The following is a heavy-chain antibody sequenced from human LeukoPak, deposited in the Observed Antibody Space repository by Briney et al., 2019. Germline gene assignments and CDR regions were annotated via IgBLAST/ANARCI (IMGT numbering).Heavy chain of an antibody. V-gene: IGHV3-53*01. CDR3: TRASGGVSGYYWYYFDY. CDR2: IYSGGTT. Sequence: GGSLRLSCAASGFTVSGNYMSWVRQAPGKGLEWVSVIYSGGTTYYADSVKGRFTISRDISKNTLYLQMSSLRAEDTAVYFCTRASGGVSGYYWYYFDYWGQGTLVTVSS. CDR1: GFTVSGNY. D-gene: IGHD3-10*01. J-gene: IGHJ4*02.